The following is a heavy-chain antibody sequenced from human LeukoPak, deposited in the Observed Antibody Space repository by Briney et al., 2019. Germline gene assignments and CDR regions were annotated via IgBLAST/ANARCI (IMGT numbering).Heavy chain of an antibody. Sequence: GGSLRLSCAASGFTFSSYSMSWVRQAPGKGLEWVSTIRGIGDSTYYADSVKGRFTISRDSSKNTLYLQINSLRAEDTAVYYCAKAFTGMVTYFDYWGQGTLVTVSS. CDR1: GFTFSSYS. D-gene: IGHD4-23*01. CDR2: IRGIGDST. J-gene: IGHJ4*02. V-gene: IGHV3-23*01. CDR3: AKAFTGMVTYFDY.